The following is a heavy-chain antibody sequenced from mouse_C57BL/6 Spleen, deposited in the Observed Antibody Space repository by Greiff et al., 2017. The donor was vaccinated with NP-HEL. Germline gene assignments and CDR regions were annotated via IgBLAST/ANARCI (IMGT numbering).Heavy chain of an antibody. V-gene: IGHV2-6-1*01. CDR3: ARHGGTFSYWYFDV. D-gene: IGHD3-3*01. CDR1: GFSLTSYG. CDR2: IWSDGST. Sequence: VQLQESGPGLVAPSQSLSITCTVSGFSLTSYGVHWVRQPPGKGLEWLVVIWSDGSTTYNSALKSRLSISKDNSKSQVFLKMNSLQTDDTAMYYCARHGGTFSYWYFDVWGTGTTVTVSS. J-gene: IGHJ1*03.